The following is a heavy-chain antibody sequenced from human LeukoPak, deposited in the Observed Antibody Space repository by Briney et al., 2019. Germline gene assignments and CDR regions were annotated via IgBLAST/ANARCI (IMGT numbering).Heavy chain of an antibody. CDR2: IYYSGST. CDR1: GGSIRSGNHY. Sequence: SETLSLTCSASGGSIRSGNHYWAWIRQHPGKGLEWIGYIYYSGSTYYNPSLKSRVTISVDTSKNQFSLKLSSVTAADTAVYYCANGFMVRGVITSWGQGTLVTVSS. J-gene: IGHJ5*02. CDR3: ANGFMVRGVITS. D-gene: IGHD3-10*01. V-gene: IGHV4-31*03.